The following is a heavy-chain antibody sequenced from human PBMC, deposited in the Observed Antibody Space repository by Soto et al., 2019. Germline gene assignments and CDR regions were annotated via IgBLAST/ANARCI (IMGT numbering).Heavy chain of an antibody. CDR2: INPNSGGT. CDR3: ARTPGIAVAGPSDYYYYCMDV. D-gene: IGHD6-19*01. Sequence: ASVKVSCKASGYTFTGYYMHWVRQAPGQGLEWMGWINPNSGGTNYAQKFQGWVTMTRDTSISTAYMELSRLRSDDTAVYYCARTPGIAVAGPSDYYYYCMDVWGQGTTVTVSS. V-gene: IGHV1-2*04. CDR1: GYTFTGYY. J-gene: IGHJ6*02.